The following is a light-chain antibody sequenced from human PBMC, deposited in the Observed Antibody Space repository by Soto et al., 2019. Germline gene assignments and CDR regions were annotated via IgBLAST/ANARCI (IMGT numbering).Light chain of an antibody. V-gene: IGKV1-5*03. Sequence: DIQMTQSPSTLSASAGDRVTITCRASQSISNWLAWYQQKPGKAPKLLIYKASSLESGVPSRFSGRGYGTEFTLTISSLQPDDFATYYCQQYDTEWTFGQGTKVEIK. CDR1: QSISNW. J-gene: IGKJ1*01. CDR2: KAS. CDR3: QQYDTEWT.